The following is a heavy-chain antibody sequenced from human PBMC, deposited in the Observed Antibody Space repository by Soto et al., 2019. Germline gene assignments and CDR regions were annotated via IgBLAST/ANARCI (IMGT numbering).Heavy chain of an antibody. CDR1: GFNHSSYD. CDR2: IGITGDT. Sequence: EVLLVESGGGLVQPGGSLRLSCAASGFNHSSYDMPWVRQVTGKGLEWVSGIGITGDTYYPGSVKGRFTFSRENARNSLYLQMNRLRVGDTAVYFCVREAIMGGMDVWGQGTTVTVSS. J-gene: IGHJ6*02. V-gene: IGHV3-13*01. CDR3: VREAIMGGMDV.